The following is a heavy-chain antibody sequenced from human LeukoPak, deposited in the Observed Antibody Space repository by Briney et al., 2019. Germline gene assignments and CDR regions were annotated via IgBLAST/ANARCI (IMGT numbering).Heavy chain of an antibody. CDR2: LSHDGNNE. CDR1: GFTFSSYG. CDR3: AKDNYYGSSAVIDY. V-gene: IGHV3-30*18. D-gene: IGHD3-22*01. Sequence: SLRLSCAASGFTFSSYGMHWVRQAPGKGLEWVAALSHDGNNEFYADSVKGRFTISRDNSKNTLYLQMNSLRAGDTAAFYCAKDNYYGSSAVIDYWGQGTLVTVSS. J-gene: IGHJ4*02.